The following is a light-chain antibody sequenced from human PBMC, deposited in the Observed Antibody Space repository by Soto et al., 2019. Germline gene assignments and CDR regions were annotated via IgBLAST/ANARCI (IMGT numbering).Light chain of an antibody. CDR1: SSNIGSNY. Sequence: QSVLTQPPSASGTPGQRVTISCSGSSSNIGSNYVYWYQQLPGTAPKLLIYSNNQRPSGVPDRFSASKSGTSASLAFSGLQSEDDADFYCAAWDDGLNGYVFGTGTKVTVL. CDR3: AAWDDGLNGYV. J-gene: IGLJ1*01. CDR2: SNN. V-gene: IGLV1-44*01.